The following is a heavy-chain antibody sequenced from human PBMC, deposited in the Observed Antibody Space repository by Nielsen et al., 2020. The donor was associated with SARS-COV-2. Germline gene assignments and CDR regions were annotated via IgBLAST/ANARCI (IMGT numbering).Heavy chain of an antibody. D-gene: IGHD2-15*01. V-gene: IGHV3-11*03. J-gene: IGHJ1*01. CDR1: GFTFSDSY. Sequence: GGSLRLSCAASGFTFSDSYMSWIRQAPGKGLDWISYISASGSYTNYGDSLKGRFTISRDNAKNSLFLQMNSLRAEDTAIYYCAKSGYCNGGICYSTEYFQDWGQGTLVTVSS. CDR3: AKSGYCNGGICYSTEYFQD. CDR2: ISASGSYT.